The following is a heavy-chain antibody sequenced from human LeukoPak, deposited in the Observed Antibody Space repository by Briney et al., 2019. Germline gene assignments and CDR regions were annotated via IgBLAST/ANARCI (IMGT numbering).Heavy chain of an antibody. Sequence: SGTLSLTCAVSGGSISSSNWWSWVRQPPGKGLEWIGEIYHSGNTNYNPSLKSRVTISVDKSKNQFSLKLSSVTAADTAVYYCAKLGGYGDYSAPKDYWGQGTLVTVSS. CDR3: AKLGGYGDYSAPKDY. D-gene: IGHD4-17*01. V-gene: IGHV4-4*02. CDR2: IYHSGNT. CDR1: GGSISSSNW. J-gene: IGHJ4*02.